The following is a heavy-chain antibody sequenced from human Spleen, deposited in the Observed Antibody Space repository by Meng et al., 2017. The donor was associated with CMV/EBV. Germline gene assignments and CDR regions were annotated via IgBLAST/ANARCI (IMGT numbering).Heavy chain of an antibody. J-gene: IGHJ4*02. CDR1: GFTFSSYD. CDR3: ARGSGVNMGRGAVGSFDS. Sequence: GGSLRLSCTASGFTFSSYDMHWVRQSAGETLEWVSGIGTEHDTHYAASVEGRFTISRQNARNSLELQMNNLRAGDTAVYYCARGSGVNMGRGAVGSFDSWGQGTLVTVSS. CDR2: IGTEHDT. D-gene: IGHD3-10*01. V-gene: IGHV3-13*01.